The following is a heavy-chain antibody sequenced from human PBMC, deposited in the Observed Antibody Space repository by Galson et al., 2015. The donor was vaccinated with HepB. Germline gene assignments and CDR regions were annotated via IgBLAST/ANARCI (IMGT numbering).Heavy chain of an antibody. Sequence: SLRLACAASGFTFIAYEMSWVRLAPGKGLEWISYITTSGSTIYYADSVKGRFTVSRDNAKNSLYLQMTSLRVEDTAVYYCARDKGRRLWRDVGYLDYWGQGVLVTVSS. CDR3: ARDKGRRLWRDVGYLDY. D-gene: IGHD3-16*01. V-gene: IGHV3-48*03. CDR1: GFTFIAYE. CDR2: ITTSGSTI. J-gene: IGHJ4*02.